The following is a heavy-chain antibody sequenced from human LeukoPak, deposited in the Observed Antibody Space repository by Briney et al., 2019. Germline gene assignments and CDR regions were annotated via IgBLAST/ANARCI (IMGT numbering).Heavy chain of an antibody. CDR1: GGSFSGYY. J-gene: IGHJ5*02. Sequence: PSETLSLTCAVYGGSFSGYYWSWIRQPPGKGLEWIGEINHSGSTNYNPSLKSRVTISVDTSKNQFSLKLSSVTAADTAVYYCARGGPLYYDFWSGYSSLRRNWFDPWGQGTLVTVSS. D-gene: IGHD3-3*01. V-gene: IGHV4-34*01. CDR2: INHSGST. CDR3: ARGGPLYYDFWSGYSSLRRNWFDP.